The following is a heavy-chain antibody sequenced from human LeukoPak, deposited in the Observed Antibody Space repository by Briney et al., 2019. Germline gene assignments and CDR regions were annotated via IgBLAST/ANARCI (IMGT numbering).Heavy chain of an antibody. V-gene: IGHV3-7*03. CDR2: IKQDGSEK. CDR1: GFTFSAYW. Sequence: GGSLRLSCAASGFTFSAYWMTWVRQAPGKGLEWVANIKQDGSEKYYVDSVKGRFTISRDNAKNSLCLQVSSLSGEDTAVNYCARVAIHILLLYHLLVTYFCGMDVWGKGTTVTVSS. CDR3: ARVAIHILLLYHLLVTYFCGMDV. D-gene: IGHD2-2*01. J-gene: IGHJ6*04.